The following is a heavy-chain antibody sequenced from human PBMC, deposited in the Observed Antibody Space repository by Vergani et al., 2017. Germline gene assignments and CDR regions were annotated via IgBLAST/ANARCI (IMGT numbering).Heavy chain of an antibody. J-gene: IGHJ4*02. Sequence: QVQLQESGPGLVRPSETLSLTCTVSGGSLSGYYWNWIRQTPGEGLEWIGYVEDSGYFNYNPSLKPRISMLSDTSNNQFSLMVSSVTVADTAVYYCARAIVSRNPPDYFDNWGQGTLVTVSS. CDR3: ARAIVSRNPPDYFDN. V-gene: IGHV4-59*01. CDR1: GGSLSGYY. D-gene: IGHD1-14*01. CDR2: VEDSGYF.